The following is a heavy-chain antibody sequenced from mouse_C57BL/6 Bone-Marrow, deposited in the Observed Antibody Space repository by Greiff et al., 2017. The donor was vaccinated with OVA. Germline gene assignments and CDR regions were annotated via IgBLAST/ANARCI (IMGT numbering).Heavy chain of an antibody. D-gene: IGHD1-1*02. CDR2: INYDGSST. Sequence: DVKLVESEGGLVQPGSSMKLSCTASGFTFSDYYMAWVRQVPEKGLEWVANINYDGSSTYYLDSLKSRFIISRDNAKNILYLQMSSLKSEDTATYYCARERDYGNFDYWGQGTTLTVSS. CDR1: GFTFSDYY. J-gene: IGHJ2*01. V-gene: IGHV5-16*01. CDR3: ARERDYGNFDY.